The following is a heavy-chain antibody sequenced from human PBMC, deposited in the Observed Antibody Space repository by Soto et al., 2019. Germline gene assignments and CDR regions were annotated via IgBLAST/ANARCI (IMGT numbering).Heavy chain of an antibody. D-gene: IGHD3-3*01. Sequence: QSQTLSLTCAISGDSVSSNSAAWNWIRQSPSRGLEWLGRTYYRSKWYNDYAVSVKSRITINPDTSKNQFSLQLNSVTPEDTAVYYCARAGFGEWLLFPLNWFDPWGQGTLVTVSS. J-gene: IGHJ5*02. CDR3: ARAGFGEWLLFPLNWFDP. CDR1: GDSVSSNSAA. V-gene: IGHV6-1*01. CDR2: TYYRSKWYN.